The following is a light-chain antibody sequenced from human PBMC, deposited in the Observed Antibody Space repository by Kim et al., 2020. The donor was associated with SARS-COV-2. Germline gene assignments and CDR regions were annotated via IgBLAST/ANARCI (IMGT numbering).Light chain of an antibody. J-gene: IGKJ5*01. Sequence: EIVLTQSPATLSVSPGERATLSCRASQSISSNLAWYQQKPGQAPRLLIYGASTRATDIPARFSGSGSGTDFTLTISSLQSEDFAVYYCQQYSNWPRTFGQGTRLEIK. V-gene: IGKV3-15*01. CDR2: GAS. CDR3: QQYSNWPRT. CDR1: QSISSN.